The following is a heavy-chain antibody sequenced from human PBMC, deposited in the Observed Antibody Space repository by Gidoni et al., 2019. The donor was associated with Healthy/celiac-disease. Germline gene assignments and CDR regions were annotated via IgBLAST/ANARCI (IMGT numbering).Heavy chain of an antibody. CDR1: GFSLSNARMG. Sequence: QVTLKESGPVLVKPTETLTLTCTVSGFSLSNARMGVRWIRQPPGKALEWLAHIFSNDEKSYSTSLKSRLTISKDTSKSQVVLTMTNMDPVDTATYYCARSGYSSSWYPYNWFDPWGQGTLVTVSS. V-gene: IGHV2-26*01. J-gene: IGHJ5*02. CDR3: ARSGYSSSWYPYNWFDP. D-gene: IGHD6-13*01. CDR2: IFSNDEK.